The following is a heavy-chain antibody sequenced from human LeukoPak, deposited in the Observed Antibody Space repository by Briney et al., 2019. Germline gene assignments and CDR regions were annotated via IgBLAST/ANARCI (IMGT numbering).Heavy chain of an antibody. CDR3: ARGFHYYYDSSGSPDY. CDR1: GFTFSSYA. CDR2: ISYDGSNK. J-gene: IGHJ4*02. V-gene: IGHV3-30-3*01. D-gene: IGHD3-22*01. Sequence: PGGSLRLSCAASGFTFSSYAMHWVRQAPGKGLEWVAVISYDGSNKYYADSVKGRFTISRDNSKNTLYLQMNSLRAEDTAVYYCARGFHYYYDSSGSPDYWGQGTLVTVSS.